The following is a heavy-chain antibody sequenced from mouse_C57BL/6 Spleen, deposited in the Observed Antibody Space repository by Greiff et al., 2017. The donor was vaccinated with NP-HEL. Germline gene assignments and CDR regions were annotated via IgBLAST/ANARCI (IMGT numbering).Heavy chain of an antibody. CDR1: GYTFTDYY. V-gene: IGHV1-26*01. Sequence: EVQLQQSGPELVKPGASVKISCKASGYTFTDYYMNWVKQSHGKSLEWIGDINPNNGGISYNQKFKGKATLTVDKSSSTAYMELRSLTSEDSAVYYCARKHYAMDYWGQGTSVTVSS. CDR2: INPNNGGI. CDR3: ARKHYAMDY. J-gene: IGHJ4*01.